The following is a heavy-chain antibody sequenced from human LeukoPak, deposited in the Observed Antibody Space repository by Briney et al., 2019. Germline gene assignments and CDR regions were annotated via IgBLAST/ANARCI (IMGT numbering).Heavy chain of an antibody. J-gene: IGHJ4*02. D-gene: IGHD3-22*01. CDR2: INWNGGST. Sequence: PGGSLRLSCAASGFTFDDYGMSWVRQAPGKGLEWVSGINWNGGSTGYADSVKGRFTISRDNAKNSLYLQMNSLRAEDTALDYCARDGYYYDSSGFQFDYWGQGTLVTVSS. CDR3: ARDGYYYDSSGFQFDY. V-gene: IGHV3-20*04. CDR1: GFTFDDYG.